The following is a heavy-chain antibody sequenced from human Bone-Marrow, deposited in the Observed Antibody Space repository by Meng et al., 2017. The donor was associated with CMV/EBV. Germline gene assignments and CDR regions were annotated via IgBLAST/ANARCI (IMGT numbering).Heavy chain of an antibody. CDR2: ISWNSGSI. D-gene: IGHD6-19*01. Sequence: SLKISCAASGFTFSSYAMSWVRQAPGKGLEWVSGISWNSGSIGYADSVKGRFTISRDNAKNSLYLQVNSLRVEDTALYYCVRNSGWGRFDYWGQGMLVTVSS. CDR1: GFTFSSYA. J-gene: IGHJ4*02. CDR3: VRNSGWGRFDY. V-gene: IGHV3-9*01.